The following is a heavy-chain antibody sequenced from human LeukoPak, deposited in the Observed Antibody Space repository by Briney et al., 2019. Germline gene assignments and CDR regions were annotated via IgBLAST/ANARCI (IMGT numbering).Heavy chain of an antibody. Sequence: GGSLRLSCAASGFTFSSYEMNWVRQAPGKGLGWVSYISSSGSTIYYADSVKGRFTISRDNAKSSLYLQMNSLRAEDTAVYYCARVSGWYYYYGMDVWGQGTTVTVSS. D-gene: IGHD6-19*01. CDR1: GFTFSSYE. V-gene: IGHV3-48*03. CDR3: ARVSGWYYYYGMDV. CDR2: ISSSGSTI. J-gene: IGHJ6*02.